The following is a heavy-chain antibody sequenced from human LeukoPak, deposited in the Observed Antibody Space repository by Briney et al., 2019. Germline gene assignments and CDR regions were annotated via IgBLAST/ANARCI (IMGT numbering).Heavy chain of an antibody. D-gene: IGHD1-26*01. CDR2: ISSSGSTI. Sequence: PGGSLRLYCAASGFTFSDYYMSWIRQAPGKGLEWVSYISSSGSTIYYADSVKGRFTISRDNAKNSLYLQMNSLRAEDTAVYYCASIGAAHYYYHYMDVWGKGTTVTVSS. CDR3: ASIGAAHYYYHYMDV. J-gene: IGHJ6*03. CDR1: GFTFSDYY. V-gene: IGHV3-11*04.